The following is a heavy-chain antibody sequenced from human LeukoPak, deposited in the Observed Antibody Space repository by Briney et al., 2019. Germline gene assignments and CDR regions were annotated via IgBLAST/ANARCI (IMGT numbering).Heavy chain of an antibody. CDR1: GFTFSGSA. D-gene: IGHD4-17*01. CDR2: IRSKANSYAT. Sequence: GGSLKLSCAASGFTFSGSAMHWVRQASGKGLEWVGRIRSKANSYATAYAASVKGRFTISRDDSKNTAYLQMNSLKTEDTAVYYCTRATTVTLSSLGYWGQGTLVTVSS. J-gene: IGHJ4*02. CDR3: TRATTVTLSSLGY. V-gene: IGHV3-73*01.